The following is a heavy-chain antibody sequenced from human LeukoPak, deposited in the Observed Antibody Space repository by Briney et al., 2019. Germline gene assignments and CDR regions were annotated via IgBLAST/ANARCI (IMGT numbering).Heavy chain of an antibody. CDR1: GGSISSGGYY. J-gene: IGHJ4*02. Sequence: SETLSLTCTVSGGSISSGGYYWSWIRQHPGKGPEWIGYIYYSGSTYYNPSLKSRVTISVDTSKNQFSLKLSSVTAADTAVYYCARDKGYSYGEYYFDYWGQGTLVTVSS. D-gene: IGHD5-18*01. CDR2: IYYSGST. CDR3: ARDKGYSYGEYYFDY. V-gene: IGHV4-31*03.